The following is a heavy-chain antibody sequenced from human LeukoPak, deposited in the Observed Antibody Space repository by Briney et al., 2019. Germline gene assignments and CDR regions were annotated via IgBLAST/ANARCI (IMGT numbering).Heavy chain of an antibody. Sequence: TGGSLRLSCAASGFTFSSSAMSWVRQAPGKGLEWVSAISNNGGYTYYADSVQGRFTISRDNSKNTLYLQMNSLRAEDTAVYYCAKDPYSSWPHNWFDPWGQGTLVTVSS. CDR2: ISNNGGYT. J-gene: IGHJ5*02. CDR1: GFTFSSSA. D-gene: IGHD6-13*01. CDR3: AKDPYSSWPHNWFDP. V-gene: IGHV3-23*01.